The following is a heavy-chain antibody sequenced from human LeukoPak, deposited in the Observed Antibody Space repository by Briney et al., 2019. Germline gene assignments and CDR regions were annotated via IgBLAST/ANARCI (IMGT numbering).Heavy chain of an antibody. D-gene: IGHD4-17*01. J-gene: IGHJ5*02. CDR2: INPNNGGT. Sequence: ASVKVSCKASGYTFTGYFMHWVRQAPGQGLEWMGWINPNNGGTSYAQKFQGRVTMTRDTSISTAYMELTRLRSDDTAVYYCASHPPSTVTNWYNWFDPWGQGTLVTVSS. CDR1: GYTFTGYF. CDR3: ASHPPSTVTNWYNWFDP. V-gene: IGHV1-2*02.